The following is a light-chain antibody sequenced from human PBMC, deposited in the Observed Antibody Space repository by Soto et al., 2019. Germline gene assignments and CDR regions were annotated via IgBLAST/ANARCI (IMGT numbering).Light chain of an antibody. CDR2: GNI. CDR1: NSNIGAGYD. CDR3: QSYDSSLSATV. J-gene: IGLJ7*01. Sequence: QSVLTQPPSVSGAPGQRVTISCTGSNSNIGAGYDVHWYQQIPGTAPKLLIYGNINRPSGVPDRFSGSKSGTSASLAITGLQAEDEADYYCQSYDSSLSATVFGGGTQLIVL. V-gene: IGLV1-40*01.